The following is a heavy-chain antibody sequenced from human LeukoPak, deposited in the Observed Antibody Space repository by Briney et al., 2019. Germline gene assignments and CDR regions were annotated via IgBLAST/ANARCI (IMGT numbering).Heavy chain of an antibody. J-gene: IGHJ4*02. CDR3: ARDRAYYYGSGSYFYDY. V-gene: IGHV4-4*07. Sequence: PSETLSLTCTVSGGSISSYYWSWIRQPAGKGLEWIGRIYTSESTNYNPSLKSRVTMSVDTSKNQFSLKLSSVTAADTAVYYCARDRAYYYGSGSYFYDYWGQGTLVTVSS. CDR2: IYTSEST. CDR1: GGSISSYY. D-gene: IGHD3-10*01.